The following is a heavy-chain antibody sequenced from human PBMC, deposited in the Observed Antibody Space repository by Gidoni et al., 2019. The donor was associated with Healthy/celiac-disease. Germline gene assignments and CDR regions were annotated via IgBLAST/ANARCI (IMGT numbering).Heavy chain of an antibody. D-gene: IGHD3-10*01. V-gene: IGHV4-39*01. CDR1: GGSISSSSYY. J-gene: IGHJ5*02. CDR2: IYYSGST. Sequence: QLQLQESGPGLVKPSETLSLTRTVSGGSISSSSYYWGWIRQPPGKGLEWIGSIYYSGSTYYNPSLKSRVTISVDTSKNQFSLKLSSVTAADTAVYYCARQNYYGSGSYLSGYEDDHWFDPWGQGTLVTVSS. CDR3: ARQNYYGSGSYLSGYEDDHWFDP.